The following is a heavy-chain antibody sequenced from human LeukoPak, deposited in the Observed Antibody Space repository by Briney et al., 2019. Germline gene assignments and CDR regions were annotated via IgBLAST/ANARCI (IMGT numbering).Heavy chain of an antibody. V-gene: IGHV3-7*01. J-gene: IGHJ5*02. CDR1: GFTFSSYW. CDR3: ARDPYLGIAVAGTFSTGWFDP. Sequence: GGSLRLSCAASGFTFSSYWMTWVRQAPGKGLEWVANIKQDGSDKYYMDSVRGRFTISRDNAKNSLYLQMNSLRVEDTAVYYCARDPYLGIAVAGTFSTGWFDPWGQGTLVTVSS. CDR2: IKQDGSDK. D-gene: IGHD6-19*01.